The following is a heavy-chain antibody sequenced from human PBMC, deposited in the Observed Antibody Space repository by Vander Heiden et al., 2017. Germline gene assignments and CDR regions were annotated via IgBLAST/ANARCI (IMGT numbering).Heavy chain of an antibody. CDR3: VRINGPYWGSLDH. CDR1: GFTFSNYA. Sequence: EVQLLESGGGLVQPGGSLRLSCAASGFTFSNYAMNWVRQAPGKGLEWVSGISGSGGSTDYADSVKGRFTISRDNSKNTLYLQMNSLRAEDTAVYCCVRINGPYWGSLDHWCQGTLVTVSS. J-gene: IGHJ4*02. CDR2: ISGSGGST. V-gene: IGHV3-23*01. D-gene: IGHD7-27*01.